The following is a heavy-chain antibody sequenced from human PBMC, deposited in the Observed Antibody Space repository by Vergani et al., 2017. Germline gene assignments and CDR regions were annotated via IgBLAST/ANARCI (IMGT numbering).Heavy chain of an antibody. Sequence: QVQLVQSGAEVKKPGASVKVSCKASGYTFTGYYMHWVRQAPGQGLEWMGRINPNSGGPNYAQKFQGRVTMTRDTSISTAYMELSRLRSDDTAVYYCARGKWLRLIDYWGQGTLVTVSS. CDR2: INPNSGGP. CDR1: GYTFTGYY. CDR3: ARGKWLRLIDY. V-gene: IGHV1-2*06. J-gene: IGHJ4*02. D-gene: IGHD5-12*01.